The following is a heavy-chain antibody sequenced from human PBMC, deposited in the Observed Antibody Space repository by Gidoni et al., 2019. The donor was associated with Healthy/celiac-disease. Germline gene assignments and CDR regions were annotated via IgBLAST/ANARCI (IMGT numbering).Heavy chain of an antibody. D-gene: IGHD4-17*01. CDR1: GVTFSSYA. Sequence: QVQLVQSGAEVKKPGSSVKVSCKGSGVTFSSYALSWVRQAPGQGLEWMGGISPIFGTANDAQKFQGRVTSTADESTSTAYMELSSLRSEDTAVYYCETTVTTYDAFDIWGQGTMVTVSS. CDR3: ETTVTTYDAFDI. J-gene: IGHJ3*02. V-gene: IGHV1-69*01. CDR2: ISPIFGTA.